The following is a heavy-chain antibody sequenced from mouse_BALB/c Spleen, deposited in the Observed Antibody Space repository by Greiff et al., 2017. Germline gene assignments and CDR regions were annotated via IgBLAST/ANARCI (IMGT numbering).Heavy chain of an antibody. Sequence: EVQLQQTGPELVKPGASVKISCKASGYSFTDYIMLWVKQSHGKSLEWIGNINPYYGSTSYNLKFKGKATLTVDKSSSTAYMQLNSLTSEDSAVYYCARWVGLEGFDYWGQGTTLTVSS. CDR3: ARWVGLEGFDY. CDR1: GYSFTDYI. J-gene: IGHJ2*01. V-gene: IGHV1-39*01. CDR2: INPYYGST. D-gene: IGHD4-1*01.